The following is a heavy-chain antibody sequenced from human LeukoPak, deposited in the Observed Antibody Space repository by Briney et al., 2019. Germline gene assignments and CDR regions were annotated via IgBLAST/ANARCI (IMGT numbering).Heavy chain of an antibody. V-gene: IGHV4-4*07. CDR2: IYTSGST. D-gene: IGHD3-22*01. J-gene: IGHJ6*03. CDR1: GGSISSYY. Sequence: PSETLSLTCTVSGGSISSYYWSWIRQPAGKGLEWIGRIYTSGSTNYNPSLKSRVTMSVDTSKSQFSLKLSSVTAADTAVYYCARDLGYYYDSSGYYGYYYYYMDVWGKGTTVTISS. CDR3: ARDLGYYYDSSGYYGYYYYYMDV.